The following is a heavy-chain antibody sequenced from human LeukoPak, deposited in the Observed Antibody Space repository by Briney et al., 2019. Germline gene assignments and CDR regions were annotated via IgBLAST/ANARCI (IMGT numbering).Heavy chain of an antibody. D-gene: IGHD3-10*01. V-gene: IGHV4-34*01. J-gene: IGHJ5*02. Sequence: SETLSLTCAVYGGSFSGYYWSWIRQPPGKGLEWIGSIYYSGSTYYNPSLKSRVTISVDTSKNQLSLKLSSVTAADTAVYYCARHTYGSGSYYNGDNWFDPWGQGTLVTVAS. CDR3: ARHTYGSGSYYNGDNWFDP. CDR1: GGSFSGYY. CDR2: IYYSGST.